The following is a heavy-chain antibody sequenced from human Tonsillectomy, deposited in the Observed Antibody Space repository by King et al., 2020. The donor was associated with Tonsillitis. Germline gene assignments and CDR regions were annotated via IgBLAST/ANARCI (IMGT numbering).Heavy chain of an antibody. V-gene: IGHV3-7*01. D-gene: IGHD4-17*01. Sequence: VQLVESGGGLVQPGGSLRLSCAASGFTFSSYWMNWVRQAPGKGREWVANINQDGSEKYYVDSVKGRFTISRDNAKNSLYLQMNSLRAEDTAIYYCARPDYGDYLDYWGQGTLVTVSS. CDR2: INQDGSEK. J-gene: IGHJ4*02. CDR3: ARPDYGDYLDY. CDR1: GFTFSSYW.